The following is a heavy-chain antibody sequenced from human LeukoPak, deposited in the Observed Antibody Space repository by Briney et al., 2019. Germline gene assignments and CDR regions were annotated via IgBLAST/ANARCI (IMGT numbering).Heavy chain of an antibody. J-gene: IGHJ4*02. Sequence: SETLSLTCAVSGGSISGFFWSWIRQPPGKGLQWIGYMSHTGTTDYNPSLKSRVSVSVDTSTNQFSLQLSSVTAADTAAYYCARQYFSTAWDRHFDYWGQGTLVTVSS. CDR3: ARQYFSTAWDRHFDY. V-gene: IGHV4-59*08. CDR1: GGSISGFF. CDR2: MSHTGTT. D-gene: IGHD3-9*01.